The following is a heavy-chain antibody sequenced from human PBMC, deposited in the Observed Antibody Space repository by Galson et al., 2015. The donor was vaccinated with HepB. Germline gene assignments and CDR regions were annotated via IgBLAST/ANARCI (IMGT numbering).Heavy chain of an antibody. V-gene: IGHV3-21*01. D-gene: IGHD3-10*01. CDR1: GFTFNIYN. J-gene: IGHJ5*02. CDR3: ARDHRPDFGSGTYYPNWFDR. CDR2: ISSDGHSI. Sequence: SLRLSCAASGFTFNIYNMNWVRQAPGKGLEWVSSISSDGHSIYYAKPLKGRFTISRDNAENSLFLQMDNLGAEDTAVYYCARDHRPDFGSGTYYPNWFDRWGQGTLVTVSS.